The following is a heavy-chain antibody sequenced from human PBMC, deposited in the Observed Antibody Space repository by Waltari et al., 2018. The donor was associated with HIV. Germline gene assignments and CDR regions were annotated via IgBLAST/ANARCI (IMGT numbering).Heavy chain of an antibody. Sequence: EVQVVESGGGLVKPGGSVRVSCASFHLTFADVWMTWVRQAPGKGMEWVGRIKSKRDGGATDYAASVKGRFVISRDDSQNTLYLQMSGLRTEDTAMYYCTTGGYPTEAFDVWGQGTMVTVSP. CDR1: HLTFADVW. CDR3: TTGGYPTEAFDV. J-gene: IGHJ3*01. V-gene: IGHV3-15*01. D-gene: IGHD5-12*01. CDR2: IKSKRDGGAT.